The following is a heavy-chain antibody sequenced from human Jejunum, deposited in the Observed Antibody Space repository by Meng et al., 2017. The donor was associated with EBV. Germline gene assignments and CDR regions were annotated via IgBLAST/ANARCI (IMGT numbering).Heavy chain of an antibody. CDR3: ARAGGDYEDY. Sequence: QGQLVQSGAEVKRPGSSVKVSCKASGDRFGTYSVSWVRQAPGQGLEWMGNTVPIFGTTSYAQKFQGRVTITADESTRTAFMELRNLRSEDSAMYYCARAGGDYEDYWGQGTLVTVSS. J-gene: IGHJ4*02. CDR2: TVPIFGTT. CDR1: GDRFGTYS. D-gene: IGHD4-17*01. V-gene: IGHV1-69*15.